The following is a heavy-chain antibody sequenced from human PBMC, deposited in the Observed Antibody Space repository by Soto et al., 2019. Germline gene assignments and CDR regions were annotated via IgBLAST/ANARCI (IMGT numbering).Heavy chain of an antibody. CDR3: ARSLGYYDSSGYYLSPNGMDV. V-gene: IGHV1-2*04. CDR2: INPNSGGT. D-gene: IGHD3-22*01. Sequence: QVQLVQSGAEVKKPGASVKVSCKASGYTFTGYYMHWVRQAPGQGLEWMGWINPNSGGTNYAHKFQGWVTMTRDTSISTAYMELSRLRSDETAVYYCARSLGYYDSSGYYLSPNGMDVWGQGTTVTVSS. CDR1: GYTFTGYY. J-gene: IGHJ6*02.